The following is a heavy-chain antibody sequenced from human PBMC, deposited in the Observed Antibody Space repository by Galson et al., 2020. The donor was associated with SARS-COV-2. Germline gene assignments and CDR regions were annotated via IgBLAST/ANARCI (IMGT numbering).Heavy chain of an antibody. J-gene: IGHJ6*02. CDR1: GYTFTSYA. D-gene: IGHD3-10*01. Sequence: ASVKVSCKASGYTFTSYAMHWVRQAPGQGLEWMGWINTNTWNPTYAQGFTGRFVFSLDTSVSTAYLQISSLKAEDTAVYYCARAHGGTMVTYYYYGMDVWGQGTTVTVSS. CDR3: ARAHGGTMVTYYYYGMDV. V-gene: IGHV7-4-1*02. CDR2: INTNTWNP.